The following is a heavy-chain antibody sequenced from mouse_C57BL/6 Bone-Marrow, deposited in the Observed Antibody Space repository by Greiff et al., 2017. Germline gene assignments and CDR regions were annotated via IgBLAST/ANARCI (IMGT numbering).Heavy chain of an antibody. Sequence: QVQLKQSGAELARPGASVKLSCKASGYTFTSYGISWVKQRTGQGLEWIGEIYPRSGNTYYNEKFKGKATLTADKSSSTAYMELRSLTSEDSAVYFCARGGVTTVVATPYAMDYWGQGTSVTVSS. CDR3: ARGGVTTVVATPYAMDY. D-gene: IGHD1-1*01. CDR1: GYTFTSYG. CDR2: IYPRSGNT. J-gene: IGHJ4*01. V-gene: IGHV1-81*01.